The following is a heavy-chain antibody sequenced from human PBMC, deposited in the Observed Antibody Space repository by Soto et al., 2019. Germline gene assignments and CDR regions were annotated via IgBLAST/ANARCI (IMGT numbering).Heavy chain of an antibody. D-gene: IGHD6-13*01. CDR3: AHRGPKGAGAFDI. CDR1: GYSLSISGVG. J-gene: IGHJ3*02. Sequence: QITLKESGPTLVNPTQTLTLTCTVSGYSLSISGVGVGWIRQPPGKALEWVGIIYWDDEKHYSPSLKTRLTITKDTSKNQVVLTMTDMDPVDTATYYCAHRGPKGAGAFDIWGQGTMVTVSS. CDR2: IYWDDEK. V-gene: IGHV2-5*02.